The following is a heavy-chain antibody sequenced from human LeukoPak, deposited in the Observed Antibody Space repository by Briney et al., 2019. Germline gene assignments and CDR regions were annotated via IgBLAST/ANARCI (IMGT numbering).Heavy chain of an antibody. V-gene: IGHV4-39*01. CDR1: GGSISSSSYY. CDR2: IYYSGST. D-gene: IGHD5-12*01. Sequence: PSETLSLTRTVSGGSISSSSYYWGWIRQPPGKGLEWIGSIYYSGSTYYNPSLKSRVTISVDTSKNQFSLKLSSVTAADTAVYYCARRDIVATHYFDYWGQGTLVTVSS. CDR3: ARRDIVATHYFDY. J-gene: IGHJ4*02.